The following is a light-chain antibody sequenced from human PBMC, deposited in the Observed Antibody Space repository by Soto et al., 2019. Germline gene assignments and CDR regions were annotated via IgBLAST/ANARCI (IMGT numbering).Light chain of an antibody. Sequence: QSALTQPDSVSGSPGQSINISCTGTSSDVGGYNYVSWYQQQPGKAPKLMIFEVSSRPSGVSNRFSGSKSGNTASLTISGLQAEDEADYFCSSYTIAAALVFGTGTKVTVL. CDR2: EVS. J-gene: IGLJ1*01. CDR3: SSYTIAAALV. CDR1: SSDVGGYNY. V-gene: IGLV2-14*01.